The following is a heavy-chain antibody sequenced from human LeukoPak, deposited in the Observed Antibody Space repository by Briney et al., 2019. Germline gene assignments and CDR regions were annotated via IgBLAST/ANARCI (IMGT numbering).Heavy chain of an antibody. Sequence: GGSLRLSCATSGFTFTNAWMSWVRQAPGKVLEWIGRSKSQTDGGTTDYAAPVKGRFTISRDDSKNTVYLQMNSLRTDDTAVYYCTTLSYVGGYWGQGTLVTVSS. D-gene: IGHD3-10*02. CDR2: SKSQTDGGTT. CDR3: TTLSYVGGY. V-gene: IGHV3-15*01. J-gene: IGHJ4*02. CDR1: GFTFTNAW.